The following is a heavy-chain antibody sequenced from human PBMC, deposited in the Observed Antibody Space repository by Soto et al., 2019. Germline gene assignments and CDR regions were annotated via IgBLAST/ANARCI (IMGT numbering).Heavy chain of an antibody. CDR2: ISGSGGST. CDR1: GFTFHNYA. J-gene: IGHJ4*02. D-gene: IGHD2-2*01. V-gene: IGHV3-23*01. Sequence: GGSLRLSCAASGFTFHNYAMSWVRQAPGKGLEWVSAISGSGGSTYYADSVKGRFTISRDNAENSLYLQMNSLTVEDTAVYYCARATSSTSGAIDYWGQGTLVTVPQ. CDR3: ARATSSTSGAIDY.